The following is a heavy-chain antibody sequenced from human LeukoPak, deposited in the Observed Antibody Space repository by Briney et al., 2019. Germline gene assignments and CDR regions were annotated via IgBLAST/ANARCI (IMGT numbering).Heavy chain of an antibody. CDR2: IIGSGGST. CDR1: GFTFSSYA. Sequence: GGSLRLSCAASGFTFSSYAISWVRHAPGEGLEWVSAIIGSGGSTYYADSVKGRFTISRDNSKNTLYLQMNSLRAEDTAVYYCAKDGRYSSSFLPSIFDYWGQGTLVPGSS. CDR3: AKDGRYSSSFLPSIFDY. J-gene: IGHJ4*02. D-gene: IGHD6-13*01. V-gene: IGHV3-23*01.